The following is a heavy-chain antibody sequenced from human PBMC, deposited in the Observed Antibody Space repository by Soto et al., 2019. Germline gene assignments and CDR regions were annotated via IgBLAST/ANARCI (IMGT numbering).Heavy chain of an antibody. D-gene: IGHD3-10*01. Sequence: SETLSLTCTVSGGSISSYYWSWIRQPAGKGLEWIGRIYTSGSTNYNPSLKSRVTMSVDTSKNQFSLKLSSVTAADTAVYYCAKNLYNGAGTTAFDTGGKGNVVPISS. CDR2: IYTSGST. CDR1: GGSISSYY. J-gene: IGHJ4*02. V-gene: IGHV4-4*07. CDR3: AKNLYNGAGTTAFDT.